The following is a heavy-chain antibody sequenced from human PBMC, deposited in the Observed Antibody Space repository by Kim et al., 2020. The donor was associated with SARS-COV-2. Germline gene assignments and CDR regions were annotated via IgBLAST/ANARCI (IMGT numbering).Heavy chain of an antibody. V-gene: IGHV3-33*01. D-gene: IGHD5-18*01. J-gene: IGHJ4*02. CDR3: ASAYSYDIYYFDY. Sequence: YSDSVRGRFTISRHNSMNTLFLQMNSMRAEDTAVYYCASAYSYDIYYFDYWGQGTLVTVSS.